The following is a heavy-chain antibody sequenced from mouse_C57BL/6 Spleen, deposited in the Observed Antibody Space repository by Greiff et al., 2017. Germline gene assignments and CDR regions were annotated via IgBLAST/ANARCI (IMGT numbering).Heavy chain of an antibody. J-gene: IGHJ3*01. CDR3: ARMCYSNYSAWFAY. V-gene: IGHV1-19*01. CDR2: INPYNGGT. D-gene: IGHD2-5*01. Sequence: VNVKQPGPVLVKPGASVKMSCKASGYTFTDYYMNWVKQSHGKRLEWIGVINPYNGGTSYNQKFKGKATLTVDKSSSTAYMKLNILTSEYSAVYYCARMCYSNYSAWFAYWGQGTLVTVSS. CDR1: GYTFTDYY.